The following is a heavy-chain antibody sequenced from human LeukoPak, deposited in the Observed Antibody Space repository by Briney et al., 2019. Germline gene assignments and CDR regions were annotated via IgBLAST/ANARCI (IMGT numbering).Heavy chain of an antibody. CDR2: IIPIFGTP. CDR3: ARGDLDGASSWYGSF. Sequence: SVKVSCKASGGTFSSYAINWVRQAPGQGLEWVGGIIPIFGTPTYAQKFQGRVTITADESTSTAYMELSSLRSEGTAVYYCARGDLDGASSWYGSFWGQGTLVAVSS. V-gene: IGHV1-69*01. D-gene: IGHD6-13*01. CDR1: GGTFSSYA. J-gene: IGHJ4*02.